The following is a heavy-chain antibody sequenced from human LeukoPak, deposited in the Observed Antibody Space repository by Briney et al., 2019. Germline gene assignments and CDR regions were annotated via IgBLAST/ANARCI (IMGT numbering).Heavy chain of an antibody. CDR1: GYSISSGYY. V-gene: IGHV4-38-2*02. Sequence: SETLSFTCAVSGYSISSGYYWGWIRQPPGKGLEWIGSIYHSGSTYYNPSLKSRVTISVDTSENQFSLKLSSVTAADTAVYYCAREKAAAGKGYYGMDVWGKGTTVTVSS. J-gene: IGHJ6*04. CDR2: IYHSGST. D-gene: IGHD6-13*01. CDR3: AREKAAAGKGYYGMDV.